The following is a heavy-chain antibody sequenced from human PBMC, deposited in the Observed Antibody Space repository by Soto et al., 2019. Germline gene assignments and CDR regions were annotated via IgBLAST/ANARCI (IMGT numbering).Heavy chain of an antibody. J-gene: IGHJ4*02. V-gene: IGHV1-58*02. CDR2: IVVGSGNT. Sequence: ASVKVSCKASGFTFTSSAMQWVRQARGQRLEWIGWIVVGSGNTNYAQKFQERVTITRDMSTSTAYMELSSLRSEDTAVYYCAREYYYGSGGAYWGQGTLVTVSS. D-gene: IGHD3-10*01. CDR1: GFTFTSSA. CDR3: AREYYYGSGGAY.